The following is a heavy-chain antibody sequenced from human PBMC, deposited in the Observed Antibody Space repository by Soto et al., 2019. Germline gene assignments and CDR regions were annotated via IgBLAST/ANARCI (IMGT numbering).Heavy chain of an antibody. V-gene: IGHV3-66*01. CDR2: IYSGGST. J-gene: IGHJ4*02. CDR1: GFTVSTKY. Sequence: PGGSLRLSCAASGFTVSTKYMSWVRQAPGKGLEWVSVIYSGGSTFYADSVRGRFTISRDNSKNTVNLQVNSLRAEDPAVYYCARDPWAADYWGQGTLVTVSS. D-gene: IGHD3-16*01. CDR3: ARDPWAADY.